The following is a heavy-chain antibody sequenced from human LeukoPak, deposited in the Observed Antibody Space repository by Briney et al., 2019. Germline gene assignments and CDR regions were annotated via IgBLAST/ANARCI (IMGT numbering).Heavy chain of an antibody. CDR2: ISNDGSRK. J-gene: IGHJ4*02. CDR1: GFTFSRHG. Sequence: GGSLRLSCAPSGFTFSRHGMHWVRQAPGKGLEWVAIISNDGSRKYYAHSVEGRFTISRDNSKNTLYLQMDSLRAEDTAVYYCARDRGWNYFDYWGQGTLVTVPS. V-gene: IGHV3-30*03. CDR3: ARDRGWNYFDY. D-gene: IGHD3-3*01.